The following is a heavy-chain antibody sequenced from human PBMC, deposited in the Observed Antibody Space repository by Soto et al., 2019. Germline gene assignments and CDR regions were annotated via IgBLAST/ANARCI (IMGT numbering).Heavy chain of an antibody. CDR3: VKDDGGYPSTAPH. D-gene: IGHD3-22*01. V-gene: IGHV3-23*01. J-gene: IGHJ4*02. Sequence: EVQLLESGGGLVQPGGSLRLSCAASGITISNYPMSWVRQAPGKGLDWVSGISGSGDRTYYAGSAKGRFTISKDISRNSLSLQLDSLGVEDTAVYFCVKDDGGYPSTAPHWGQGTLVTVSS. CDR1: GITISNYP. CDR2: ISGSGDRT.